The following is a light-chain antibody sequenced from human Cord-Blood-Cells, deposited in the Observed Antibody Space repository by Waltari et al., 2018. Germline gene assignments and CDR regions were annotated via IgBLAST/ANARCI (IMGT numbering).Light chain of an antibody. CDR1: QSISSW. CDR3: QQLYT. J-gene: IGKJ2*01. V-gene: IGKV1-5*03. CDR2: KAS. Sequence: DIQMTQSPSTLSASVGDRVTIPCRASQSISSWLAWYQQKPGKAPKLLIYKASSLESGVPSRFSGSGSGTEFTLTISSLQPDDFATYYCQQLYTFGQGTKLEIK.